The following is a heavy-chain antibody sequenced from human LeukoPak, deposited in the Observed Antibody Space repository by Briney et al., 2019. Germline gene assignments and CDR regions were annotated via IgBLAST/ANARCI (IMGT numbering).Heavy chain of an antibody. V-gene: IGHV3-11*01. D-gene: IGHD1-14*01. J-gene: IGHJ6*03. CDR3: ARVPLPYYYYMDV. CDR1: GFTFSDYY. Sequence: GGSLRLSCAASGFTFSDYYMSWIRQAPGKGLEWVSYISSDGSTIYYADSVKGRFTISRDNAKNSLYLQMNSLRAEDTAVYYCARVPLPYYYYMDVWGKGTTVTVSS. CDR2: ISSDGSTI.